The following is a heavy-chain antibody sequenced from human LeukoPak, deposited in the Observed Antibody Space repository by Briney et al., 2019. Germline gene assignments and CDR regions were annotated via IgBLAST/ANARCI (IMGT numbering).Heavy chain of an antibody. CDR2: XXYSGSX. Sequence: SETLSLTCTVSGGXXXXXXXXXGXXXXXPXXGXEXXXXXXYSGSXYYNPSLKSRVTISVDTSKNQFSLKLSSVTAADTAVYFCASTTYYYDSSGYSHFDYWGQGTLVTVSS. D-gene: IGHD3-22*01. CDR1: GGXXXXXXXX. J-gene: IGHJ4*02. V-gene: IGHV4-39*01. CDR3: ASTTYYYDSSGYSHFDY.